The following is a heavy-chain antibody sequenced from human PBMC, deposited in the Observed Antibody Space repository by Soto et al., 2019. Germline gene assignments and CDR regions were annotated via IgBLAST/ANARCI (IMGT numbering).Heavy chain of an antibody. CDR2: IYPGDSDT. CDR1: GYSFTSYW. CDR3: ARHRRITIFGVVTNNWFDP. J-gene: IGHJ5*02. V-gene: IGHV5-51*01. Sequence: PGESLKISCKGSGYSFTSYWIGRVRQMPGKGLEWMGIIYPGDSDTRYSPSFQGQVTISADKSISTAYLQWSSLKASDTAMYYCARHRRITIFGVVTNNWFDPWGQGTLVTVS. D-gene: IGHD3-3*01.